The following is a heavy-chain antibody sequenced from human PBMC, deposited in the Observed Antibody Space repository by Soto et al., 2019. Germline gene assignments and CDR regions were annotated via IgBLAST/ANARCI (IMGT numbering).Heavy chain of an antibody. CDR2: ISSSSSYI. CDR1: GFTFSSYS. J-gene: IGHJ6*02. Sequence: PGGSLRLSCAASGFTFSSYSMNWVRQSPGKGLEWVSSISSSSSYIYYADSVKGRFTISRDNAKNSLYLQMNSLRAEDTAVYYCERDHYYYDSSGYYLHGMDVWGQGTTVTVSS. CDR3: ERDHYYYDSSGYYLHGMDV. D-gene: IGHD3-22*01. V-gene: IGHV3-21*01.